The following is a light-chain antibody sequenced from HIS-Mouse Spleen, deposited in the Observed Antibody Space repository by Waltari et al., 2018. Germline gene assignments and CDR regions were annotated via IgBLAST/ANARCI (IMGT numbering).Light chain of an antibody. J-gene: IGLJ1*01. V-gene: IGLV2-14*03. CDR3: SSYTSSSTLV. CDR1: SSDVGGYNY. CDR2: DVS. Sequence: QSALTQPASVSGSPGQSITISCTGTSSDVGGYNYVSWYQQHPGKAPKLMIYDVSNRPSGVSNPFSGSKSGNPASLTISGLQAEDEADYYCSSYTSSSTLVFGTGTKVTVL.